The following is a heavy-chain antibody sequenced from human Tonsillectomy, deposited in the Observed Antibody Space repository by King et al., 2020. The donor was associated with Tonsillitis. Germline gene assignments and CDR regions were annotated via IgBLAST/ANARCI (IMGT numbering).Heavy chain of an antibody. CDR2: IWYDGSNK. V-gene: IGHV3-33*01. CDR3: AAAGTNGWYFVL. CDR1: GFTFSSYG. Sequence: QLVQSGGGVVQPGRSLRLSCAASGFTFSSYGMHWVRQAPGKGLEWVAVIWYDGSNKYYADSVKGRFTISRDNSKNTLYLQMNSLRAEDTAVYYCAAAGTNGWYFVLWGRGTLVTVSS. J-gene: IGHJ2*01. D-gene: IGHD6-13*01.